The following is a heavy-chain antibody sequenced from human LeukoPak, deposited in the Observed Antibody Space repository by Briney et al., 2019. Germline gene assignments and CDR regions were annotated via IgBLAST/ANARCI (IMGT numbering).Heavy chain of an antibody. CDR2: INRDGSST. Sequence: GGSLRLSCAASGFTFSSYGMHWVRQAPGKGLVWVSRINRDGSSTNYADSVKGRFTISRDNAKNTLYLQMNSLRAEDTAVYYCARANYDFWSGSYYAMDVWGQGTTVTVSS. V-gene: IGHV3-74*01. CDR3: ARANYDFWSGSYYAMDV. J-gene: IGHJ6*02. D-gene: IGHD3-3*01. CDR1: GFTFSSYG.